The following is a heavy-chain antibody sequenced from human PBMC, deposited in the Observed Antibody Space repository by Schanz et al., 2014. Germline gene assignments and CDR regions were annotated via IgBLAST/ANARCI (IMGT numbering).Heavy chain of an antibody. D-gene: IGHD3-3*01. J-gene: IGHJ4*02. Sequence: EVQLVESGGGLIQPGGSLRLSCAASGFGFSSYSMNWVRQAPGKGLEWLSYISDSGTYTNYADSVKGRFTMSRDNAKNSVFLQMNSLRAEDTAVYYCVRDSFFAFDYWGQGPLVTVSS. CDR1: GFGFSSYS. V-gene: IGHV3-48*01. CDR2: ISDSGTYT. CDR3: VRDSFFAFDY.